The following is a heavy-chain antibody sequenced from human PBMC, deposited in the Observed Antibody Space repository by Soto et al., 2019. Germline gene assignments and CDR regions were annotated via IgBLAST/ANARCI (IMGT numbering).Heavy chain of an antibody. CDR1: GYTFTSYA. V-gene: IGHV1-3*01. Sequence: GASVKVSCKASGYTFTSYAMHWVRQAPGQRLGWMGWINGGNGNTKYSQKFQGRVTITRDTSASTAYMELSSLRSEDTAVYYCATDQQQLVSYYFDYWGQGTLVTVSS. D-gene: IGHD6-13*01. J-gene: IGHJ4*02. CDR2: INGGNGNT. CDR3: ATDQQQLVSYYFDY.